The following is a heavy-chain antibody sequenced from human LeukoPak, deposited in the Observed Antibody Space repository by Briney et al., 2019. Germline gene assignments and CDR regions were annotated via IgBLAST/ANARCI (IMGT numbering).Heavy chain of an antibody. D-gene: IGHD4-17*01. J-gene: IGHJ3*02. CDR2: MNPNSGNT. V-gene: IGHV1-8*01. Sequence: ASVKVSCKASGYTFTSYDINWVLHATGQGLEWMGWMNPNSGNTGYAQKFQCRVTMTRNTSISTAYMELSSLRSEDTAVYYCASRTRTGAFDIWGQGTMVTVSS. CDR3: ASRTRTGAFDI. CDR1: GYTFTSYD.